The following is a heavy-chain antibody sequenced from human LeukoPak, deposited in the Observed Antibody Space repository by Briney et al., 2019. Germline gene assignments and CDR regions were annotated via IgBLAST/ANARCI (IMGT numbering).Heavy chain of an antibody. CDR3: VRDNTMVRGVIVVPGRDY. Sequence: GGSLRLSCAASGYTFSSYCMSWVRQAPGKGLEWVANIKQDGSEKYYVDSVKGRFTISRDNAKNSLYLQMNSLRAEDTAVYYCVRDNTMVRGVIVVPGRDYWGQGTLVTVSS. CDR1: GYTFSSYC. CDR2: IKQDGSEK. J-gene: IGHJ4*02. V-gene: IGHV3-7*01. D-gene: IGHD3-10*01.